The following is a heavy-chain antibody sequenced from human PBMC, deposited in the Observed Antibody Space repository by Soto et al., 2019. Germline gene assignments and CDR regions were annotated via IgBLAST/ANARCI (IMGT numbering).Heavy chain of an antibody. J-gene: IGHJ4*02. V-gene: IGHV1-69*12. D-gene: IGHD2-21*01. Sequence: QVQLVQSGAEVKKPGSSVKVSCKASGGTFSSHGFNWVRQAPGQGLEWIGGSIPLFGITNHTQKFQDRITITAGASTTTAYMDLSGLRSDAAAVYYCASDRAYGLVNWRGGTLITVSS. CDR2: SIPLFGIT. CDR1: GGTFSSHG. CDR3: ASDRAYGLVN.